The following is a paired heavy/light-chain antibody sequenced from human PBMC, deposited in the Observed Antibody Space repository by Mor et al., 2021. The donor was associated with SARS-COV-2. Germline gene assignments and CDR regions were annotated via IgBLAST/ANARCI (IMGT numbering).Light chain of an antibody. Sequence: EVVLTQSPDFQSVTPKEKVTITCRASQSIGSSIHWYQQKPHQSPKLLIKYASQSISGVPSRFSGSGSGTDFTLTISSLEAEDAAVYYCHQNSGLPVTFGQGTKVDIK. CDR3: HQNSGLPVT. V-gene: IGKV6D-21*02. CDR2: YAS. J-gene: IGKJ1*01. CDR1: QSIGSS.
Heavy chain of an antibody. V-gene: IGHV3-23*01. CDR1: GFTFKDYA. CDR3: AKDHGLYGSGIYPFFHL. CDR2: LTGSGGTT. J-gene: IGHJ2*01. D-gene: IGHD3-10*01. Sequence: ELQLLESGGGLVQPGGSLRLSCAASGFTFKDYAMSWVRQAPGEPLEWVSTLTGSGGTTYYADSVKGRFIISRDNSRDTLYLQMNSLRADDTAVYYCAKDHGLYGSGIYPFFHLWGRGTLVAVSS.